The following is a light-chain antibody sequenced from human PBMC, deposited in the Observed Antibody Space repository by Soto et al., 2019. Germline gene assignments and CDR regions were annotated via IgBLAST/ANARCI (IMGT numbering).Light chain of an antibody. Sequence: DSQMTQSPSSLSASVGARLTITCRASQSISSYLNWYQQKPGNSPKVLIYDASTLESGVPSRFSGGGSGTEFTLTISGLQADDFATDYCQQYSSHRTFGQGTKVDIK. V-gene: IGKV1-5*01. CDR3: QQYSSHRT. CDR2: DAS. CDR1: QSISSY. J-gene: IGKJ1*01.